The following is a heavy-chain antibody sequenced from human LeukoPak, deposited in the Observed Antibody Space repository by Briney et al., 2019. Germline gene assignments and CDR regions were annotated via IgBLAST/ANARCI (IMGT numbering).Heavy chain of an antibody. CDR1: GFTFSTYW. CDR3: ARVRTTGSYYGMDV. J-gene: IGHJ6*02. V-gene: IGHV3-7*01. Sequence: GGSLRLSCAASGFTFSTYWMSWVRQAPGKGLEWVANIKEDESEKYYVDSVKGRFTISRDNAQNLLNLQMNSLRPEDTAMYYCARVRTTGSYYGMDVWGQGTTVTVSS. D-gene: IGHD3-10*01. CDR2: IKEDESEK.